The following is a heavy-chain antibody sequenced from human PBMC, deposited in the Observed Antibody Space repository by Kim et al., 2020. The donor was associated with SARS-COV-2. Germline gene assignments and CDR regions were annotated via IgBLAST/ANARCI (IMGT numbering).Heavy chain of an antibody. CDR1: GFTFSSYA. J-gene: IGHJ4*02. CDR3: AKGPRYCSGGSCYYGHFDY. D-gene: IGHD2-15*01. CDR2: ISGSGGST. Sequence: GGSLRLSCAASGFTFSSYAMSWVRQAPGKGLEWVSAISGSGGSTYYADSVKGRFTISRDNSKNTLYLQMNSLRAEDTAVYYCAKGPRYCSGGSCYYGHFDYWGQGTLVTVSS. V-gene: IGHV3-23*01.